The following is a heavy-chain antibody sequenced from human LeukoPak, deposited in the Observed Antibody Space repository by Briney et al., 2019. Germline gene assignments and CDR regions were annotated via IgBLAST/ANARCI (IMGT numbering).Heavy chain of an antibody. CDR2: LHASGGA. D-gene: IGHD3-9*01. CDR3: AREITGSPTYYYYYMDV. J-gene: IGHJ6*03. CDR1: GDSFSSYF. Sequence: PSETLSLTCNVSGDSFSSYFWSWIRQPAGKGLEWIGRLHASGGANYNPSLKSRVTMSVDTSKNQFSLKLMSVTAADSAVYYCAREITGSPTYYYYYMDVWGKGTTVTVSS. V-gene: IGHV4-4*07.